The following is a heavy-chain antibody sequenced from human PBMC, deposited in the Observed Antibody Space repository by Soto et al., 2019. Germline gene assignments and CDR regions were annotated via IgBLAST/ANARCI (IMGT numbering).Heavy chain of an antibody. Sequence: VQLQESGPGLVKPSQTLSLTCTVSGGSISSGGYYWSWIRQHPGKGLEWIGYIYYSGSTYYNPSLKSRVTISVDTSKNQFSLKLSSVTAADTAVYYCARHTTVTTQADAFDIWGQGTMVTVSS. CDR3: ARHTTVTTQADAFDI. D-gene: IGHD4-17*01. CDR1: GGSISSGGYY. CDR2: IYYSGST. V-gene: IGHV4-31*03. J-gene: IGHJ3*02.